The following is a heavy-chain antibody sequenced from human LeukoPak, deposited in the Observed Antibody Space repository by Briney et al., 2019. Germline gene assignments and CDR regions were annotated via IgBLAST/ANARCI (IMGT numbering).Heavy chain of an antibody. J-gene: IGHJ4*02. CDR2: IYSGGST. CDR1: GFTVSSNY. CDR3: ARDNQGRGYGDYIDY. D-gene: IGHD4-17*01. Sequence: GGSLRLSCAASGFTVSSNYMSWVRQAPGKGLEWVSVIYSGGSTYYADSVKGRFTISRDNSKNTLYLQMNSLRAEDTAVYYCARDNQGRGYGDYIDYWGQGTLVTVSS. V-gene: IGHV3-66*01.